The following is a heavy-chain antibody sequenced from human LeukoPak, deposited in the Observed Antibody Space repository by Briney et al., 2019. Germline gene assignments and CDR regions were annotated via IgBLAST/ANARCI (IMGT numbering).Heavy chain of an antibody. J-gene: IGHJ4*02. Sequence: GRSLRLSCAASGFPFSNYRMSWVRQAPGKGLEWVASIKQDGGEEFYVDSVKGRFSISRDNAKNSLYLQMNSLRAEDTAVYYCAREDHSNYNYWGQGTLVTVSS. V-gene: IGHV3-7*01. CDR1: GFPFSNYR. CDR2: IKQDGGEE. D-gene: IGHD4-11*01. CDR3: AREDHSNYNY.